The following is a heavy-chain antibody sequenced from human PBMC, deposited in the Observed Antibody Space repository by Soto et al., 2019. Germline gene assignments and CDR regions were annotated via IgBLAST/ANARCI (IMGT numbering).Heavy chain of an antibody. D-gene: IGHD5-12*01. J-gene: IGHJ4*02. V-gene: IGHV1-69*10. CDR3: AILTPITGVY. CDR1: GGSFSTYT. CDR2: IIPMFGII. Sequence: SVKVSCKVSGGSFSTYTLTWVRQAPGQGLEWMGGIIPMFGIINYAQKFQGRVTITADRSTTTAYMELISLRSDDTAVYYCAILTPITGVYWGQGARVTVSS.